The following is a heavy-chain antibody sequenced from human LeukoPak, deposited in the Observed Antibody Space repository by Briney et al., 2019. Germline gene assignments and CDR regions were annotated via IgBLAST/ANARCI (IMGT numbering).Heavy chain of an antibody. Sequence: ASVKVSCKASGYTFTGYYVHWVRQAPGQGLEWMGWINPNSGGTKIAQRFQGRVTMTRDTSISTAYMELSRLRSDDTAVYNCARGQQWLEAFDYWGQGTLVTVSS. D-gene: IGHD6-19*01. CDR3: ARGQQWLEAFDY. J-gene: IGHJ4*02. V-gene: IGHV1-2*02. CDR2: INPNSGGT. CDR1: GYTFTGYY.